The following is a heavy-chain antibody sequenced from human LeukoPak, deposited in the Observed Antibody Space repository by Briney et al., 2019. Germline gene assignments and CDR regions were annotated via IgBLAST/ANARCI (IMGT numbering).Heavy chain of an antibody. V-gene: IGHV4-59*08. CDR3: ARLNGGR. CDR1: GGFTIYY. Sequence: SETLSLTCTVSGGFTIYYWICILEPPGKGLEWIGYINYSGSTSYNPSLKSRVTISVDTSRDQFSLKLTSVTAADTAVYSCARLNGGRWGQGILVTVSS. J-gene: IGHJ4*02. CDR2: INYSGST. D-gene: IGHD7-27*01.